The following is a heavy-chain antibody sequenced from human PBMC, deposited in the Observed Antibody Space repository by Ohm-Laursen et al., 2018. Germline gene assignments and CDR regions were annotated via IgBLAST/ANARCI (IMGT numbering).Heavy chain of an antibody. J-gene: IGHJ3*02. CDR2: IYYSGST. CDR1: GGSISSGGYY. V-gene: IGHV4-31*03. CDR3: ARVKQWLIYAFDI. D-gene: IGHD6-19*01. Sequence: SQTLSLTCSVSGGSISSGGYYWSWIRQHPGKGLERIGYIYYSGSTYYNPSLKSRVTISVDTSKNQFSLKLSSVTAADTAVYYCARVKQWLIYAFDIWGQGTMVTVSS.